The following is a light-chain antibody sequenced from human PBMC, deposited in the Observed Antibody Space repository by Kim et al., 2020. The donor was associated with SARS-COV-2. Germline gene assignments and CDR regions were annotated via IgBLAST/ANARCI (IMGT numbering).Light chain of an antibody. V-gene: IGKV2-28*01. Sequence: PAAISCRSSQCLLHGNGYSYLDWYVQKPGHSPQLLIYVGSNRDSGVPDRVSGSGSGTDFTLKISRVEAEDVGIYYCMQALQTPTTFGQGTKLEIK. CDR3: MQALQTPTT. CDR1: QCLLHGNGYSY. J-gene: IGKJ2*01. CDR2: VGS.